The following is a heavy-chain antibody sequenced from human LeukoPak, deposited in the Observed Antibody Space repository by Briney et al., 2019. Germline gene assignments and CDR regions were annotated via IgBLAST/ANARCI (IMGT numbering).Heavy chain of an antibody. D-gene: IGHD6-13*01. J-gene: IGHJ4*02. CDR3: ARDLAAAGTDY. Sequence: KPPGTLSLTCAVSGGSISSSNWWSWVRQPPGKGLEWIGEIYHSGSTNYNPSLKSRFAISVDKSKNQFSLKLSSVTAADTAVYYCARDLAAAGTDYWGQGTLVTVSS. V-gene: IGHV4-4*03. CDR2: IYHSGST. CDR1: GGSISSSNW.